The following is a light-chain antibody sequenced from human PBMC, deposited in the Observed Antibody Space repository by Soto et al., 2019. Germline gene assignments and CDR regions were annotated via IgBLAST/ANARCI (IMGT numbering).Light chain of an antibody. CDR2: AAS. J-gene: IGKJ4*01. V-gene: IGKV1-39*01. CDR3: QQTYRTPLT. Sequence: DIQMTQSPSSLSASVGDRVTLTCRAGQYIGRYLNWYQQKPGKAPKLLIYAASSLHSGVPSRFSGSGSGTDFTLTISSLQPEDFATYSFQQTYRTPLTFGGGTKVEIK. CDR1: QYIGRY.